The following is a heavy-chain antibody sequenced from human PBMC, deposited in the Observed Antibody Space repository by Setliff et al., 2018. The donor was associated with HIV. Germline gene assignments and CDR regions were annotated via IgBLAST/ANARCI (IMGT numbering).Heavy chain of an antibody. Sequence: PGGSLRLSCAASGFTFSAFWMNWVRQAPGKGLEWVSSISSNGYYIYYADSVKGRFTVSRDNTKNSLYLQLNSLSAEDTAVYYCAGDDGGYTFGVFFDSWGQGTPVTVSS. J-gene: IGHJ4*02. CDR1: GFTFSAFW. D-gene: IGHD5-18*01. CDR3: AGDDGGYTFGVFFDS. V-gene: IGHV3-21*01. CDR2: ISSNGYYI.